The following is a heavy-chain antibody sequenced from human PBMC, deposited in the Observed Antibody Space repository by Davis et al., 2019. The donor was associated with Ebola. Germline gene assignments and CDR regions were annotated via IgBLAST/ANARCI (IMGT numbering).Heavy chain of an antibody. V-gene: IGHV1-46*01. CDR1: GYTFTNYY. D-gene: IGHD6-19*01. J-gene: IGHJ3*01. CDR2: INPNDGRT. CDR3: AKDTSNVWFDV. Sequence: ASVKVSCKASGYTFTNYYMHWVRQAPGQGLEWMGMINPNDGRTIYAQKFQGRVTVTRDTSTTTVYMDLSSLRSEDTAIYYCAKDTSNVWFDVWGQGTMVTVSS.